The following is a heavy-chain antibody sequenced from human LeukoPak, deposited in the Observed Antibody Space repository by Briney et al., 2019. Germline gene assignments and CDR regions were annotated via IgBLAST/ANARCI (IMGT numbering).Heavy chain of an antibody. Sequence: PGGSLRLSCAASGFTFSSYAMSWVRQAPGKGLEWVSAISGSGGRTYYADSVKGRFTISRDNSKNTLYLQMNSLRAEDTAVYYCAKDQGGSSHFDYWGQGTLVTVSS. CDR1: GFTFSSYA. V-gene: IGHV3-23*01. CDR3: AKDQGGSSHFDY. J-gene: IGHJ4*02. CDR2: ISGSGGRT. D-gene: IGHD6-13*01.